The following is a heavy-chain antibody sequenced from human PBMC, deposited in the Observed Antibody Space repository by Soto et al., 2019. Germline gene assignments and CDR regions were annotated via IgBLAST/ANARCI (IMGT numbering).Heavy chain of an antibody. D-gene: IGHD3-22*01. Sequence: GGSLRLSCAASGFTFRRYWMNWVRQGPGKGMVWVARVDSDGSDTSYADSVEGRFTISRDNAKNMVYLQMDSLRVEDTALYYCVRDYYGFDYWGQGT. CDR2: VDSDGSDT. J-gene: IGHJ4*02. CDR3: VRDYYGFDY. V-gene: IGHV3-74*01. CDR1: GFTFRRYW.